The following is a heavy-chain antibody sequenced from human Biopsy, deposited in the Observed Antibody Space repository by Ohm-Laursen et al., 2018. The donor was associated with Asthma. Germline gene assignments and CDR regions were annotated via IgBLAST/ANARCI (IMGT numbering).Heavy chain of an antibody. D-gene: IGHD6-13*01. Sequence: GSSVKVSCKTSGYPFIGYHIHWMRQAPGQGLEWMGRINPNSGATNYAQKFQGRVTMTRDTSISTAYMEVSRLRSDDTAVYYCARGLKSAGDRWFDPWGQGTLVTVSS. J-gene: IGHJ5*02. CDR1: GYPFIGYH. V-gene: IGHV1-2*06. CDR2: INPNSGAT. CDR3: ARGLKSAGDRWFDP.